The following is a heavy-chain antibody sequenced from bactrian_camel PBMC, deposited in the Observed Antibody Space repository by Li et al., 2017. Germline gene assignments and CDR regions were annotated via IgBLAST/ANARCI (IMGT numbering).Heavy chain of an antibody. V-gene: IGHV3S28*01. CDR2: TLCDGDATYYADSVKCT. J-gene: IGHJ6*01. CDR3: AAASGPLYHLRVVAHYLREPDFGF. D-gene: IGHD7*01. CDR1: GYSYSGYC. Sequence: QLVESGGGSVQAGGSQRLSCVASGYSYSGYCMGWYRQSPGKERERVATTLCDGDATYYADSVKCTYYADSVKGRFAIALDNAKNTLYLAMNSLKPEDTAMYYCAAASGPLYHLRVVAHYLREPDFGFWGQGTQVTVS.